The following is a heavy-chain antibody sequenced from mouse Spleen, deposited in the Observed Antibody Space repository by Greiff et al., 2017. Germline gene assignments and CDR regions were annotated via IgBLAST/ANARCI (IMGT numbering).Heavy chain of an antibody. Sequence: EVKLVESGGGLVKPGGSLKLSCAASGFTFSDYGMAWVRQAPGKGPEWVAFISNLAYSIYYADTVTGRFTISRENAKNTLYLEMSSLRSEDTAMYYCARKGELQAMDYWGQGTSVTVSS. J-gene: IGHJ4*01. CDR3: ARKGELQAMDY. D-gene: IGHD3-3*01. V-gene: IGHV5-15*01. CDR2: ISNLAYSI. CDR1: GFTFSDYG.